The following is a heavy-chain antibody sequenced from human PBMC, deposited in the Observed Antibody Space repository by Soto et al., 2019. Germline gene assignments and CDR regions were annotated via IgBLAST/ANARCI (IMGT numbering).Heavy chain of an antibody. D-gene: IGHD3-3*01. CDR2: INHSGST. CDR1: GGSFSGYY. V-gene: IGHV4-34*01. CDR3: ARGDYDFWSGRGPLDY. Sequence: SETLSLTCAVYGGSFSGYYWSWIRQPPGKGLEWIGEINHSGSTNYNPSLKSRVTISVDTSKNQFSLKLSSVTAADTAVYYCARGDYDFWSGRGPLDYWGQGTLVTVSS. J-gene: IGHJ4*02.